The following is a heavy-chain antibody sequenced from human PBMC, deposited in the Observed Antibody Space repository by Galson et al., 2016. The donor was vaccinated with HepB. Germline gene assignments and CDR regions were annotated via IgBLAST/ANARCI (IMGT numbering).Heavy chain of an antibody. D-gene: IGHD5-18*01. Sequence: CAISGDSVSSNVAAWHWIRQSPSRGLEWLGRTYYRSKWYNDYAVSVKSRVTINPDTSKNQFSLHLNSVTPEDTAVCYCARGGGPLHTAMVVDHFDYWGQGTLVSVSS. CDR2: TYYRSKWYN. CDR3: ARGGGPLHTAMVVDHFDY. J-gene: IGHJ4*02. V-gene: IGHV6-1*01. CDR1: GDSVSSNVAA.